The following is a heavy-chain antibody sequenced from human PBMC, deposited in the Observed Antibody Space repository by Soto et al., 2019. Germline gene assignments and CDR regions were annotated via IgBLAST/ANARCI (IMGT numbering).Heavy chain of an antibody. CDR2: IYYSGST. J-gene: IGHJ5*02. CDR1: GGSISSSSYY. Sequence: QSQTLSLTCTVSGGSISSSSYYWGWIRQPPGKGLEWIGSIYYSGSTYYNPSLKSRVTISVDTSKNQFSLKLSSVTAADTAVYYCVCQSDYDILTGYSYNWFDPWGQGTLVTVSS. V-gene: IGHV4-39*01. D-gene: IGHD3-9*01. CDR3: VCQSDYDILTGYSYNWFDP.